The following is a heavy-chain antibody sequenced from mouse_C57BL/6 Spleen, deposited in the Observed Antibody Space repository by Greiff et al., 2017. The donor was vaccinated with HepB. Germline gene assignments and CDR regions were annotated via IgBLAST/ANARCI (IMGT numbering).Heavy chain of an antibody. D-gene: IGHD2-12*01. J-gene: IGHJ4*01. CDR2: IDPSDSYT. CDR3: AKSYYSHPYYAMDY. Sequence: VQLQQPGAELVMPGASVKLSCKASGYTFTSYWMHWVKQRPGQGLEWIGEIDPSDSYTNYNQKFKGKSTLTVDKSSSTAYMQLSSLTSEDSAVYYGAKSYYSHPYYAMDYWGQGTSVTVSS. V-gene: IGHV1-69*01. CDR1: GYTFTSYW.